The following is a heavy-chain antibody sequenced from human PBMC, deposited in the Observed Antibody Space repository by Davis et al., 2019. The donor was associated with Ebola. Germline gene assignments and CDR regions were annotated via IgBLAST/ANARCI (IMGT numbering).Heavy chain of an antibody. V-gene: IGHV3-33*01. D-gene: IGHD6-19*01. CDR3: ARPKYVSGWNGYVDL. Sequence: GESLKISCAAYGFTLGIYGMHWVRQAPGKGLEWVAFISYNADDKFYVESVKGRFTISRDNSKNIFHLEMSGLRADDTAVYYCARPKYVSGWNGYVDLWGRGTPVTVSS. CDR2: ISYNADDK. CDR1: GFTLGIYG. J-gene: IGHJ2*01.